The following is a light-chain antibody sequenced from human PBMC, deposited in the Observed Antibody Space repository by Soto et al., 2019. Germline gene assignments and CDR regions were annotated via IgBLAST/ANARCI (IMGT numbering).Light chain of an antibody. CDR3: NSYVGSNNYV. J-gene: IGLJ1*01. Sequence: QSALTQPHSASGSPGQSVTISCIGTASDIGRYNYVSWYPHHPGKAPKLIIYEVTNRPSGVPDRFSGSKSGITASLTVSGLQSDDEADYYCNSYVGSNNYVFGTGTKLTVL. CDR2: EVT. CDR1: ASDIGRYNY. V-gene: IGLV2-8*01.